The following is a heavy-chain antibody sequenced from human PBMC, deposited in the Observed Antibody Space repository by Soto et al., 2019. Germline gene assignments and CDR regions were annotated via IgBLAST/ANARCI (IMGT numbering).Heavy chain of an antibody. CDR2: INHGGGT. CDR1: GGSFSGYH. CDR3: ARAYLGRLPRRADYYYAMDV. J-gene: IGHJ6*02. D-gene: IGHD1-26*01. Sequence: SETLSLTCAVYGGSFSGYHWSWIRQPPGKGLDLIWEINHGGGTNYNPSLKSRVTISLDTSKNHFSLNLTSVTAADTAVYYCARAYLGRLPRRADYYYAMDVWGRGTTVTVSS. V-gene: IGHV4-34*01.